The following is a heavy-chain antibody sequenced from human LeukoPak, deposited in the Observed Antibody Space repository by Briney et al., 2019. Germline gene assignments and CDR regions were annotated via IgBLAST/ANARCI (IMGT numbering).Heavy chain of an antibody. V-gene: IGHV1-46*01. CDR3: ARERDYYDRNGYPNNWFDP. CDR2: INPSGGST. Sequence: ASVKVSCKASGYTFTSYYMHWVRQAPGQGLEWMGIINPSGGSTSYAQKFQGRVTITIDTSASTAYMELRSLKSEDTAVYYCARERDYYDRNGYPNNWFDPWGQGTLVTVSS. D-gene: IGHD3-22*01. CDR1: GYTFTSYY. J-gene: IGHJ5*02.